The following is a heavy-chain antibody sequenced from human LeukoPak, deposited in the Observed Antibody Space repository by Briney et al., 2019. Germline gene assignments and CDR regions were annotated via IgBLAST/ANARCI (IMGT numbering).Heavy chain of an antibody. CDR3: ARDLYRIVVVPHYFDS. Sequence: GGSLRLSCAASGFTFSTCGMSWVRQAPGKGLEWVANINQDGSEKYFVDSVKGRFTISRDNAKNSLYLQMNSLRAEDTAVYYCARDLYRIVVVPHYFDSWGQGTLVTVSS. CDR2: INQDGSEK. J-gene: IGHJ4*02. CDR1: GFTFSTCG. V-gene: IGHV3-7*01. D-gene: IGHD3-22*01.